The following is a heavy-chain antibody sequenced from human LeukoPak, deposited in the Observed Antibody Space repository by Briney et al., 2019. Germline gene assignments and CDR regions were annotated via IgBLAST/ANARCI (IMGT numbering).Heavy chain of an antibody. CDR2: IWYDGSNK. CDR3: ARDLLYSSGWYVFDY. D-gene: IGHD6-19*01. J-gene: IGHJ4*02. CDR1: GFTFSSYG. V-gene: IGHV3-33*01. Sequence: GGSLRLSCAASGFTFSSYGMHWVRQAPGKGLEWVAVIWYDGSNKYYADSVKGRFTISRDNSKTTLYLQMNSLRAEDTAVYYCARDLLYSSGWYVFDYWGQGTLVTVSS.